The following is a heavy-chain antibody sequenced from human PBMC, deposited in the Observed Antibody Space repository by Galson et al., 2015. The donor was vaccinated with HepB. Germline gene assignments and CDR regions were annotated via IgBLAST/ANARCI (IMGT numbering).Heavy chain of an antibody. CDR1: GYTFTSYA. J-gene: IGHJ4*02. D-gene: IGHD1-26*01. CDR3: ARANGMGATSLDY. Sequence: SVKVSCKASGYTFTSYAMHWVRQAPGQRLEWMGWINAGNGNTKYSQKFQGRVTITADKSTSTAYMELNSLRAEDTAVYYCARANGMGATSLDYWGQGTLVTVSS. V-gene: IGHV1-3*01. CDR2: INAGNGNT.